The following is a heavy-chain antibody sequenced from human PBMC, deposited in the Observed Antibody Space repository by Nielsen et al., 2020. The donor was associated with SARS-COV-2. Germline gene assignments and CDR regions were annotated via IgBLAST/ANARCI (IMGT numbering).Heavy chain of an antibody. J-gene: IGHJ3*02. CDR1: GFTFRSYW. V-gene: IGHV3-7*01. CDR3: ARGQYCGGDCYPKGGAFDI. CDR2: IRQDGGEK. Sequence: GESLKISCAASGFTFRSYWMSWVRQAPGKGLEWVANIRQDGGEKYYVDSVKGRFTVSRDNAQNSLYLQMNSLRAEDTAVYYCARGQYCGGDCYPKGGAFDIWGQGTMVTVSS. D-gene: IGHD2-21*02.